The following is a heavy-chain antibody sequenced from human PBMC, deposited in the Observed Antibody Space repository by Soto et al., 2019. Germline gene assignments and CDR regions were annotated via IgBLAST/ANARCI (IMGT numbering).Heavy chain of an antibody. V-gene: IGHV4-59*01. CDR1: GGSISDSY. Sequence: SETLSLTCTVSGGSISDSYWSWIRQPPGKGLEWIGYIYYTGTTNYNPSLKSRVTFSVDTSKNQFSLKLNSVTAADTALYYCARGAPNWFDPWGQGTLVTVSS. CDR2: IYYTGTT. J-gene: IGHJ5*02. CDR3: ARGAPNWFDP.